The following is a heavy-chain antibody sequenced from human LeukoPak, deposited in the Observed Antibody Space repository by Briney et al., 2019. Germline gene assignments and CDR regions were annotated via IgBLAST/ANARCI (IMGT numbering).Heavy chain of an antibody. CDR1: GFTFSSYE. CDR2: ISSSGSTI. D-gene: IGHD3-22*01. CDR3: ARGHSGYLLFDY. J-gene: IGHJ4*02. V-gene: IGHV3-48*03. Sequence: PGGSLRLSCAASGFTFSSYEMNWVRQAPGKGLEWVSYISSSGSTIYYADSVKGRFTISRDNSKNTLYLQMNSLRAEDTAVYYCARGHSGYLLFDYWGQGTLVTVSS.